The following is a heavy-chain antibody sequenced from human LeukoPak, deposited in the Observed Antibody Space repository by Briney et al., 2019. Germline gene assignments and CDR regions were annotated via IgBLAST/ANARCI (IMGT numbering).Heavy chain of an antibody. J-gene: IGHJ4*02. CDR2: ISSSGSTT. CDR1: GFTFSSYE. V-gene: IGHV3-48*03. Sequence: GGSPRLSCAASGFTFSSYEMNWVRQAPGKGLEWVSYISSSGSTTYYADSVKGRFTISRDNAKKSLYLRMNSLRAEDTAVYYCARGRDGDYVPLDYWGQGTLVTVSS. CDR3: ARGRDGDYVPLDY. D-gene: IGHD4-17*01.